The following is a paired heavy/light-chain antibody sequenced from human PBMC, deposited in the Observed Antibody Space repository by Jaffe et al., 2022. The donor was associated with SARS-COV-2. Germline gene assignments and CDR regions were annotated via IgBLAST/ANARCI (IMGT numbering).Light chain of an antibody. CDR3: QQYGSSPFT. Sequence: EIVLTQSPGTLSLSPGERATLSCRASQSVSSSYLAWYQQKPGQAPRLLIYGASSRTTGIPDRFSGSGSGTDFTLTISRLEPEDFAVYFCQQYGSSPFTFGPGTKVDIK. V-gene: IGKV3-20*01. CDR1: QSVSSSY. J-gene: IGKJ3*01. CDR2: GAS.
Heavy chain of an antibody. CDR3: ARAPGYGSGPVGFYSYMDV. D-gene: IGHD3-10*01. CDR1: GFTFSNYA. CDR2: ISYDGSNK. V-gene: IGHV3-30*04. Sequence: QVQLVESGGGVVQPGRSLRLSCAASGFTFSNYAMHWVRQAPGKGLEWVTFISYDGSNKYYADSVKGRFTISRDNSKSTLFLQVNSLRAEDTAVYYCARAPGYGSGPVGFYSYMDVWGKGTTVTVSS. J-gene: IGHJ6*03.